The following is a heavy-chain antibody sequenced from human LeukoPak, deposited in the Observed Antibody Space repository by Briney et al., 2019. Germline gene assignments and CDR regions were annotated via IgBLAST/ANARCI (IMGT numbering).Heavy chain of an antibody. Sequence: GESLKISCKGSGYSFTTHWIGWVRQMPGKGLELMGIIYPGGSDIRYSPSFQGQVTISADKSISTAYLQWSSLKASDTAMYYCARLPYCGGDCYPNWFDPWGQGTLVAVSS. V-gene: IGHV5-51*01. CDR3: ARLPYCGGDCYPNWFDP. CDR2: IYPGGSDI. CDR1: GYSFTTHW. J-gene: IGHJ5*02. D-gene: IGHD2-21*02.